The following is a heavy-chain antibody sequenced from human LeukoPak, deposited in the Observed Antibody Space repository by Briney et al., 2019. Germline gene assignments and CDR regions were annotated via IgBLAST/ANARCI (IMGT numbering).Heavy chain of an antibody. D-gene: IGHD3-22*01. J-gene: IGHJ4*02. Sequence: SVKVSCKASGGTFSSYTISWVRQAPGQGLEWMGRIIPILGIANYAQKFQGRVTITADKSTSTAYMELSSLRSEDTAVYYCASYYYDSSGFFDYWGQGTLVTVSP. CDR3: ASYYYDSSGFFDY. CDR2: IIPILGIA. V-gene: IGHV1-69*02. CDR1: GGTFSSYT.